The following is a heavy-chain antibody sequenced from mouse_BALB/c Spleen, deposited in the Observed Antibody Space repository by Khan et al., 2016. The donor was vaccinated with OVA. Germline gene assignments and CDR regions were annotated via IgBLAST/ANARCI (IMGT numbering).Heavy chain of an antibody. D-gene: IGHD2-14*01. Sequence: VELVESGPGLVAPSQSLSITCTVSGFSLTRYNIHWVRQPPGKGLEWLGMIWGGGGTDYNSTLKSRLSISKDNSNTQAFLKMNSLLTDNTAMYYCATAYYRYDDYYGMDYWGQGTSVTVSS. V-gene: IGHV2-6-4*01. CDR1: GFSLTRYN. CDR2: IWGGGGT. J-gene: IGHJ4*01. CDR3: ATAYYRYDDYYGMDY.